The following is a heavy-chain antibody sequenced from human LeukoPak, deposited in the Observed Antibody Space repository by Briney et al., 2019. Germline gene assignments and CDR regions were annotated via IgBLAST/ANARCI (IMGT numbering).Heavy chain of an antibody. CDR1: GFTFSSYA. Sequence: PGGSLRLSCAASGFTFSSYAMHWVRQAPGKGLEWVTVISYDGSNRYYADSVKGRFTISRDNSKNMVFLQMNSLKTEDTAVYYCARATPNYHYYMDVWGKGTTVTISS. CDR2: ISYDGSNR. J-gene: IGHJ6*03. V-gene: IGHV3-30*04. CDR3: ARATPNYHYYMDV.